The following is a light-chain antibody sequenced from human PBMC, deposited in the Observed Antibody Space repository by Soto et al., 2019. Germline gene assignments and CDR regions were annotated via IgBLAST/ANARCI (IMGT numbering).Light chain of an antibody. J-gene: IGKJ3*01. V-gene: IGKV3-20*01. CDR3: QHYGSPPFT. Sequence: EIVLTQSPGTLSLSPGERATLSCRASQSVRSNFLAWYQQKPGQAPRLLIYGASSRATGIPDRFRGSGSGTDFTLTINRLEPDDFQLYYCQHYGSPPFTFGPGTKVDIK. CDR1: QSVRSNF. CDR2: GAS.